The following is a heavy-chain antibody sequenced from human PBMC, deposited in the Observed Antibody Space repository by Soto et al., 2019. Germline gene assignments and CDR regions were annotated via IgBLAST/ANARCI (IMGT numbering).Heavy chain of an antibody. CDR2: IYYTGTT. D-gene: IGHD1-7*01. Sequence: PSETLSLTCTVPGGSISSYYWSWIRQPPGKGLEWIGNIYYTGTTNYNHSLLGRVTISIDMSKNQFSLMLNSVTAADTAVYYCATHNWNLDPWGQGTLVTVSS. V-gene: IGHV4-59*08. J-gene: IGHJ1*01. CDR1: GGSISSYY. CDR3: ATHNWNLDP.